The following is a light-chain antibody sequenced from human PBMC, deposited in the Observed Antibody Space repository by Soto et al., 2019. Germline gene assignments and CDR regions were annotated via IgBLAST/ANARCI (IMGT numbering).Light chain of an antibody. CDR2: GAS. J-gene: IGKJ4*01. V-gene: IGKV3-20*01. CDR1: QSLSSGS. Sequence: EIVLTQSPGTLSLSPGEGATLSCRTSQSLSSGSLAWYQQKPGQAPRLLIYGASSRATGIPDRFSGSGSGRDFTLTISGLESEDFAVYYCQQYDSSPLTFGGGTKVDIK. CDR3: QQYDSSPLT.